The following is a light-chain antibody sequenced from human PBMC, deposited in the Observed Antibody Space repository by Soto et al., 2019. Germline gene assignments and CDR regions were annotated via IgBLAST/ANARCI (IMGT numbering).Light chain of an antibody. J-gene: IGLJ2*01. CDR2: DIS. CDR1: SSDVGDYNY. Sequence: QSALTQPASVSRSPGQSITISCTGTSSDVGDYNYVSWYQQHPGKAPKLMIYDISNRPSGVSNRFSGSKSGNTASLTISGLQAEDEADYYCSSYTTSSTSVVFGGGTKVTVL. CDR3: SSYTTSSTSVV. V-gene: IGLV2-14*01.